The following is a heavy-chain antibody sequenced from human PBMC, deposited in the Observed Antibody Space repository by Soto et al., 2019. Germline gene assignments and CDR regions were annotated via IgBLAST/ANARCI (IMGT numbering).Heavy chain of an antibody. CDR2: ISSSSSYI. D-gene: IGHD4-4*01. CDR3: ASEIRRPRVRYSNYDYYYYGMDV. CDR1: GFTFSSYS. V-gene: IGHV3-21*01. Sequence: PGGSLRLSCAASGFTFSSYSMNWVRQAPGKGLEWVSSISSSSSYIYYADSVKGRFTISRDSAKNSLYLQMNSLRAEDTAVYYCASEIRRPRVRYSNYDYYYYGMDVWGKGTT. J-gene: IGHJ6*04.